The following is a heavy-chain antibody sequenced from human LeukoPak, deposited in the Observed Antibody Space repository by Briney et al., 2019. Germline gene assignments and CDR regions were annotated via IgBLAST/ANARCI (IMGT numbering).Heavy chain of an antibody. J-gene: IGHJ4*02. Sequence: GSLRLSPAASGVIFSGDAMSSVCPAPRERLGWVSTVGSSGTSTYYGDYVKGPFPISRDNSNNTLYLQMNSPRAEDTAAYYCAKDRSSGGSCYNFWGQGALVTDSS. CDR3: AKDRSSGGSCYNF. V-gene: IGHV3-23*01. CDR2: VGSSGTST. CDR1: GVIFSGDA. D-gene: IGHD2-15*01.